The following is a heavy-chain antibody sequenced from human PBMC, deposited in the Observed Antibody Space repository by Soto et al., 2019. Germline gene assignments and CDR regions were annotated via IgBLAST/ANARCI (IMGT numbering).Heavy chain of an antibody. CDR2: ISYDGSNK. CDR1: GFTFSSYA. V-gene: IGHV3-30-3*01. CDR3: AILRYFDWNGFDP. J-gene: IGHJ5*02. D-gene: IGHD3-9*01. Sequence: PGGSLRLSCAASGFTFSSYAMHWVRQAPGKGLEWVAVISYDGSNKYYADSVKGRFTISRDNSKNTLYLQMNSLRAEDTAVYYCAILRYFDWNGFDPWGQGTLVTVSS.